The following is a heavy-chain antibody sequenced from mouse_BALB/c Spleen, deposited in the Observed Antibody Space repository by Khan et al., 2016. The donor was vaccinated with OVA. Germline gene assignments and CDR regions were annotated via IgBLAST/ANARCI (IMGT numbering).Heavy chain of an antibody. CDR3: ARSFSTTASLYAMDY. J-gene: IGHJ4*01. Sequence: QVQLQQSGAELVRPGVSVKLSCKGSGYTFTDYTIHWVKQSHAKSLEWIGVISTYYGDANYNQKFKDQATMTVDTSSNTAYLHLDSLTSDDSAIXYCARSFSTTASLYAMDYWGQGTSVTVSS. D-gene: IGHD1-1*01. CDR1: GYTFTDYT. V-gene: IGHV1S137*01. CDR2: ISTYYGDA.